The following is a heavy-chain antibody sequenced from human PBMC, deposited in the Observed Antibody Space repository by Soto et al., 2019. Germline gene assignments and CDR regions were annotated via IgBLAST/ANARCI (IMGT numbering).Heavy chain of an antibody. Sequence: QEQLVQSGAEVKEPGASVKVSCKASGYTFINYYIHWVRQAPGQGLEWMAIINPMGGSTNYAQEVQGRVTLTSATSTSTVYMELSSLRFEDTALFYCARDLAAGDLWGQGTLVTVSS. CDR1: GYTFINYY. V-gene: IGHV1-46*01. CDR2: INPMGGST. D-gene: IGHD6-13*01. CDR3: ARDLAAGDL. J-gene: IGHJ5*02.